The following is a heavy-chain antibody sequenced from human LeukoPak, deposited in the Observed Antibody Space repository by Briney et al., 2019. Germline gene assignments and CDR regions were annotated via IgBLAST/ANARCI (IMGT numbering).Heavy chain of an antibody. Sequence: GGSLRLSCAASGFTFSSYAMSWVRQAPGKGLEWVSSISSSSSYIYYADSVKGRFTISRDNAKNSLYLQMNSLRAEDTAVYYCARDQTNVYYDFWSGTNIVDYWGQGTLVTVSS. D-gene: IGHD3-3*01. CDR1: GFTFSSYA. CDR3: ARDQTNVYYDFWSGTNIVDY. V-gene: IGHV3-21*01. J-gene: IGHJ4*02. CDR2: ISSSSSYI.